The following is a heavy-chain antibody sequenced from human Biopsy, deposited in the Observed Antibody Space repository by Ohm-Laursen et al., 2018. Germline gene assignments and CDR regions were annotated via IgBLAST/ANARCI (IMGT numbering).Heavy chain of an antibody. V-gene: IGHV4-61*08. CDR1: GASVNTFDFY. CDR3: ARAYYYGAGSFYSPWMEV. Sequence: SETLSLTCTVSGASVNTFDFYWAWIWQPPGKGLEWIGYIFYSGTTKYNPSLQRRVRLSLDTANNQFSLTLRSVSAADTATYYCARAYYYGAGSFYSPWMEVWGQGTTVSVS. D-gene: IGHD3-10*01. CDR2: IFYSGTT. J-gene: IGHJ6*02.